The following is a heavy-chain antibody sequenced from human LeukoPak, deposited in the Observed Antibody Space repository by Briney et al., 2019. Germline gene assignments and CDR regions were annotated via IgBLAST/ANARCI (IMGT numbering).Heavy chain of an antibody. CDR1: GGSFSGYY. J-gene: IGHJ4*02. D-gene: IGHD3-22*01. CDR3: ARSGDTSGYAY. CDR2: INHSGST. Sequence: PSETLSLTCLVYGGSFSGYYWGWIRQPPGKGLEWIGEINHSGSTNYNPSLKSRVIISVDTSKNQFSLKLTSVTAADTAVYYCARSGDTSGYAYWGQGTLVTVSS. V-gene: IGHV4-34*01.